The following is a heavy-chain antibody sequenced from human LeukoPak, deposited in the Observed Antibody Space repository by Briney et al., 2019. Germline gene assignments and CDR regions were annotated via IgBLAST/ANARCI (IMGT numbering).Heavy chain of an antibody. CDR1: GGSIGSRNW. V-gene: IGHV4-4*02. Sequence: SETLSLTCAVSGGSIGSRNWWSWVRQPPGKGLQWIGEIYQSGSSIYNPSLRSRVTMSVDKSKDQLSLKLSSVTAADTAVYYCARHEPPIVVVPAARAEEYWGQGTLVTVSS. D-gene: IGHD2-2*01. J-gene: IGHJ4*02. CDR2: IYQSGSS. CDR3: ARHEPPIVVVPAARAEEY.